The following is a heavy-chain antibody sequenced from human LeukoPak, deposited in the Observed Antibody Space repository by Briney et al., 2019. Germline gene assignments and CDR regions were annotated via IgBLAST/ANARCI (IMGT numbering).Heavy chain of an antibody. CDR2: INHSGST. Sequence: KPSETLSLTCAVYGGSFSGYYWSWIRQPPGKGLEWIGEINHSGSTNYNPSLKSRVTISVDTSKNQFSLKLSSVTAADTAVYYCARRPPLYGSGKNFDYWGQGTLVTVSS. CDR1: GGSFSGYY. J-gene: IGHJ4*02. V-gene: IGHV4-34*01. CDR3: ARRPPLYGSGKNFDY. D-gene: IGHD3-10*01.